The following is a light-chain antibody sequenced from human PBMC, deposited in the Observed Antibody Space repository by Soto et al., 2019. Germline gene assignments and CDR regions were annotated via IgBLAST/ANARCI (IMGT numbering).Light chain of an antibody. CDR2: DVN. J-gene: IGLJ2*01. Sequence: QSALTQPASVSGSPGQSITISCTGTSSDVGGYNFVSWYQQHPGKAPKLMIYDVNVRLSGIYNRLSGSKSGNTASLTISGPHAEDEADYYSCSYASSSTRLIYGVRTKLTVL. CDR1: SSDVGGYNF. V-gene: IGLV2-14*03. CDR3: CSYASSSTRLI.